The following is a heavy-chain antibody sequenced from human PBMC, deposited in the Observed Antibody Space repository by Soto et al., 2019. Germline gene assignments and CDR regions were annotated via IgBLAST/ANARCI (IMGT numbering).Heavy chain of an antibody. J-gene: IGHJ4*02. Sequence: PSVKVSCKASGYTFTSYYMHWLRQAPGQGLEWMGIINPSGGSTSYAQKFQGRVTMTRDTSTSTVYMELSSLRSEDTAVYYCARAGEGLRLGECATFDYWGQGTLVTVSS. CDR2: INPSGGST. CDR3: ARAGEGLRLGECATFDY. CDR1: GYTFTSYY. V-gene: IGHV1-46*01. D-gene: IGHD3-16*01.